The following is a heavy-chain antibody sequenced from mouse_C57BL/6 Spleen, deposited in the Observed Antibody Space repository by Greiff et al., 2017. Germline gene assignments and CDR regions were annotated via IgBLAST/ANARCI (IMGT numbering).Heavy chain of an antibody. J-gene: IGHJ2*01. CDR3: ARQDYGSSYFDY. CDR2: ISDGGSYT. V-gene: IGHV5-4*03. CDR1: GFTFSSYA. Sequence: EVKLVESGGGLVKPGGSLKLSCAASGFTFSSYAMSWVRQTPEKRLEWVATISDGGSYTYYPDNVKGRFPISRDNAKNNLYLQMSHLKSEDTAMYYCARQDYGSSYFDYWGQGTTLTVSS. D-gene: IGHD1-1*01.